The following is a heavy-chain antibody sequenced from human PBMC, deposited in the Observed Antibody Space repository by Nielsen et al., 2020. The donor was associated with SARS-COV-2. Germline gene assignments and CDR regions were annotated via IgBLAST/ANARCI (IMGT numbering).Heavy chain of an antibody. CDR2: ISYDGGTT. CDR1: GFPFSNSA. D-gene: IGHD3-3*01. V-gene: IGHV3-30-3*01. J-gene: IGHJ4*03. CDR3: ARNSGYFDSWRGYCDY. Sequence: GESLKISCAASGFPFSNSALHWVRQAQGKGLEWVAVISYDGGTTYYADSVKGRCTISRDNSKNTLYLQMNSLRPEDTAVYYCARNSGYFDSWRGYCDYWGHGTLVSVSS.